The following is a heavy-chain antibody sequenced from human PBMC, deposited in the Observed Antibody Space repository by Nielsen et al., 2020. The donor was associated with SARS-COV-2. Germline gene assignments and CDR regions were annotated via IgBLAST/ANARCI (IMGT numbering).Heavy chain of an antibody. CDR3: AKDPSDGYSSSWYFDY. D-gene: IGHD6-13*01. CDR2: LNRDGSVT. CDR1: GFTLSNYN. Sequence: GESLKISCAASGFTLSNYNMHWVRQGPGKGLVWVSRLNRDGSVTNYAGSVKGRFTISRDNSKNTLFLQMNSLRAEDTALYYCAKDPSDGYSSSWYFDYWGQGTLVTVSS. V-gene: IGHV3-74*01. J-gene: IGHJ4*02.